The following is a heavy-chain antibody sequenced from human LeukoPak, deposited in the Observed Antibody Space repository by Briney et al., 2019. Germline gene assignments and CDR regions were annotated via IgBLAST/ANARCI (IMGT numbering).Heavy chain of an antibody. D-gene: IGHD3-22*01. CDR3: ARDAAIYDNSAYYYLW. CDR1: GGTFSRYA. CDR2: ITPIFGTA. V-gene: IGHV1-69*01. Sequence: SVKVSCKASGGTFSRYAISWVRQAPGQGLEWMGGITPIFGTANYAQKFQGRVTITADESSSTAYMELRRLRSEDTAVYYCARDAAIYDNSAYYYLWWRQGTLVTVSS. J-gene: IGHJ4*02.